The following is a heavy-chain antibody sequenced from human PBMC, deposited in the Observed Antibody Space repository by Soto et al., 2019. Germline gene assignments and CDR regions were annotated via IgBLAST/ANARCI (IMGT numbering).Heavy chain of an antibody. CDR2: ISSSSSTI. Sequence: EVQLVESGGGLVQPGGSLRLSCAASGFTFSSYSMNWVRQAPGKGLEWVSYISSSSSTIYYADSVKGRFTISRDNAKNSLYLQMNSLRAEDTAVCYCARATMVRGAEFDYWGQGTLVTVSS. D-gene: IGHD3-10*01. V-gene: IGHV3-48*01. CDR1: GFTFSSYS. CDR3: ARATMVRGAEFDY. J-gene: IGHJ4*02.